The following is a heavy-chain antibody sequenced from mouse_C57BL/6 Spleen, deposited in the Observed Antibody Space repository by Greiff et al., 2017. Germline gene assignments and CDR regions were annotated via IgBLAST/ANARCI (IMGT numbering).Heavy chain of an antibody. Sequence: EVKVEESGGGLVKPGGSLKLSCAASGFTFSSYAMSWVRQTPEKRLEWVATISDGGSYTYYPDNVKGRFTISRDNAKNNLYLQMSHLKSEDTAMYYCARDFGYDGYYDYGGQGTTLTVSS. V-gene: IGHV5-4*01. J-gene: IGHJ2*01. D-gene: IGHD2-3*01. CDR2: ISDGGSYT. CDR3: ARDFGYDGYYDY. CDR1: GFTFSSYA.